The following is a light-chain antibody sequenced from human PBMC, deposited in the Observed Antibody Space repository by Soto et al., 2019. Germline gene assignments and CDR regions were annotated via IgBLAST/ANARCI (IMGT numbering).Light chain of an antibody. Sequence: AIRMTQSPSSLSASTGDRVTITCRASRAINNYLVCFQQKAGKAPKVLIYAASTLQTGVPSRFSGSGSGTDFILTINWLQSEDFATYYCQQYYDYPRTFGQGTKVDIK. CDR2: AAS. V-gene: IGKV1-8*01. CDR3: QQYYDYPRT. J-gene: IGKJ1*01. CDR1: RAINNY.